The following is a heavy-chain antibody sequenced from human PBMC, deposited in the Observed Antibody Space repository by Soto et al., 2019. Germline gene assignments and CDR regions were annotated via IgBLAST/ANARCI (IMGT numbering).Heavy chain of an antibody. V-gene: IGHV1-46*01. CDR2: INPSGDSR. Sequence: GASVKVCCKASGFSFSDYFMHWVRQAPGQGLEWMGIINPSGDSRNYAQKFQGRVTSTRDTSTSTVYMDLSSLRYEDTAVYYCARDNSQNYGPPAASSWFHPWGQGTPVTVSS. CDR1: GFSFSDYF. CDR3: ARDNSQNYGPPAASSWFHP. J-gene: IGHJ5*02. D-gene: IGHD4-17*01.